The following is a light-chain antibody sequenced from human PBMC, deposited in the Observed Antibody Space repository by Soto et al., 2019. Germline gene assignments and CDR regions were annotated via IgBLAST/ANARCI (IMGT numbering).Light chain of an antibody. V-gene: IGKV3-11*01. J-gene: IGKJ4*01. CDR3: QQRSNS. Sequence: EVVLTQSPATLSLSPGEGATLSCRASQSIGNYLAWYQQKPGQAPRLLIYATSNRATGIPARFSGSGSGTDFTLTISSLEPEDFAVYYCQQRSNSFGGGTKVEIK. CDR1: QSIGNY. CDR2: ATS.